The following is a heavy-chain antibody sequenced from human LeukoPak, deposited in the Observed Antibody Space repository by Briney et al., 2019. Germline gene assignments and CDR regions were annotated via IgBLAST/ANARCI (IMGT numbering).Heavy chain of an antibody. Sequence: SETLSLTCTVSGGSISSSSYYWGWIRQPPGKGLEWIGSIYYSGSTHYNPSLKSRVTISVDTSKNQFSLKLSSVTAADTAVYYCARDGIPLVGGVSNFDLWGRGTLVTVSS. CDR2: IYYSGST. D-gene: IGHD4-23*01. CDR1: GGSISSSSYY. CDR3: ARDGIPLVGGVSNFDL. V-gene: IGHV4-39*07. J-gene: IGHJ2*01.